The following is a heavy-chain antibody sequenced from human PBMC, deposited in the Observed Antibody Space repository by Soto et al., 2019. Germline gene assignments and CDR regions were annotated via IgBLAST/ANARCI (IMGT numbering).Heavy chain of an antibody. Sequence: QVQLVQSGAEVKKPGSSVKVSCKASGGTFSSYTISWVRQAPGQGLEWMGRIIPILGIANYAQKFQRRVTITADKSTSTAYMELSSLRSEDTAVYYCARFLRTNYYYYYCMDDWGQGTTVTVSS. CDR2: IIPILGIA. V-gene: IGHV1-69*02. J-gene: IGHJ6*02. CDR3: ARFLRTNYYYYYCMDD. D-gene: IGHD4-17*01. CDR1: GGTFSSYT.